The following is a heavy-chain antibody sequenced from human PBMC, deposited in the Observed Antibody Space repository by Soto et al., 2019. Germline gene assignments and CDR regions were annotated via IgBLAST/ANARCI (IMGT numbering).Heavy chain of an antibody. CDR2: IYNSGST. CDR1: GGSISSGDYY. CDR3: ARRGMYHDFWSGYSSYYYYAMDV. V-gene: IGHV4-30-4*01. Sequence: QAQLQESGPGLVKPSQTLSLTCTVSGGSISSGDYYWSWIRQPPGKGLEWIGYIYNSGSTYYNPSLKSRVTISIDTSKNQFSMKLTSVTAADTAVYYCARRGMYHDFWSGYSSYYYYAMDVWGQGTTVTVSS. D-gene: IGHD3-3*01. J-gene: IGHJ6*02.